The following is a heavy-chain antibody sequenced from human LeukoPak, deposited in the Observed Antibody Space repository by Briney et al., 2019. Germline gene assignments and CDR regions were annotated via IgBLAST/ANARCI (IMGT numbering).Heavy chain of an antibody. CDR1: GYTFTSYA. CDR3: ARGEALDIVVVPAAIAFDY. J-gene: IGHJ4*02. CDR2: INAGNGNT. V-gene: IGHV1-3*01. D-gene: IGHD2-2*01. Sequence: GGSLRLSCAASGYTFTSYAMHWVRQAPGQRLEWMGWINAGNGNTKYSQKFQGRVTITRDTSASTAYMELSSLRSEDTAVYYCARGEALDIVVVPAAIAFDYWGQGTLVTVSS.